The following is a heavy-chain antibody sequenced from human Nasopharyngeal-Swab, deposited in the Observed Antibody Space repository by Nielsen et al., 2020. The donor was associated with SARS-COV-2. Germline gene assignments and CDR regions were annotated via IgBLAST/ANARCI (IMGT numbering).Heavy chain of an antibody. J-gene: IGHJ5*02. CDR3: ARGGDPREVVAATDCFDP. CDR2: INPGGGSA. Sequence: ASVQVSCKASGYTFTRYYIHWVRQVPGQGLEWMGIINPGGGSARYSQNFQGRVTMTRDTSTSTVYMELSSLRSEDTAVYYCARGGDPREVVAATDCFDPWGQGTLVTVSS. V-gene: IGHV1-46*01. CDR1: GYTFTRYY. D-gene: IGHD2-15*01.